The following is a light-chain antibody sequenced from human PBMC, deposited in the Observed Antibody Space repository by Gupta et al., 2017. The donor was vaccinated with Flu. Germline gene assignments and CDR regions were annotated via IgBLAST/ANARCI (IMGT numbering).Light chain of an antibody. CDR2: RAS. CDR1: QGLRSY. J-gene: IGKJ4*01. Sequence: DIQMNQSPAYLSASVGDRVTIACRASQGLRSYLTWYQQKAGEAPKLLIYRASHLVSGVPSRFIGSGSGTDFTLTINSLQPGDFATDFCQQSFSTPPTFGGGTKVEI. CDR3: QQSFSTPPT. V-gene: IGKV1-39*01.